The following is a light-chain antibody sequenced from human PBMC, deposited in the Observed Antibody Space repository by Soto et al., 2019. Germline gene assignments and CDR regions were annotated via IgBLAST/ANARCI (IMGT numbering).Light chain of an antibody. CDR3: QQRSTRMT. Sequence: EIVLTQSPATLSLFPGERATLSCRASQSVSSYLAWYQQKPGQAPRLLLYDASNRDTGIPARFSGSGSGTDFTLTISLLDPEVVAVYYRQQRSTRMTFGQGTQLEIE. V-gene: IGKV3-11*01. CDR1: QSVSSY. CDR2: DAS. J-gene: IGKJ5*01.